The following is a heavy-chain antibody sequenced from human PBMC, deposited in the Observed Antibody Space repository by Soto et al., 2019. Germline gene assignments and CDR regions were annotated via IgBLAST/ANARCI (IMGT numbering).Heavy chain of an antibody. V-gene: IGHV1-2*02. CDR3: ARAPGAAGTH. D-gene: IGHD6-19*01. J-gene: IGHJ4*02. CDR2: IDPHGGYT. Sequence: QVQLVQSGAEVKKPGASVKVSCKASGYSFTAYYIHWVRQAPGQGLEWVGWIDPHGGYTQSTKTFQGRVTMTRDTSITTAYLELSSLKSDDTAVYYCARAPGAAGTHWGQGTLVSVSS. CDR1: GYSFTAYY.